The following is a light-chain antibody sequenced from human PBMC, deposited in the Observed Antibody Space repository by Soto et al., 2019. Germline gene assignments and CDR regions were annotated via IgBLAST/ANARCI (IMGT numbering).Light chain of an antibody. CDR2: LNSDDSH. V-gene: IGLV4-69*01. CDR1: SGHSSYA. CDR3: QTWGTGTVV. Sequence: QSVLTQSPSASASLGASVKLTCTLSSGHSSYAIAWHQQQPEKGPRYLMKLNSDDSHNKGDGIPDRFSASTSGAERYLTISSLQSEDEADYYCQTWGTGTVVFGGGTKLTVL. J-gene: IGLJ2*01.